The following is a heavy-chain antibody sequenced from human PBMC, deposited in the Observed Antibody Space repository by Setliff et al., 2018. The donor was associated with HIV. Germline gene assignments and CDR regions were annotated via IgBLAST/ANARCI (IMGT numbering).Heavy chain of an antibody. CDR3: ARDRTITIFGVVLSYMDV. J-gene: IGHJ6*03. CDR1: GGSISSYY. V-gene: IGHV4-4*08. CDR2: IYTSGST. Sequence: KTSETLSLTCTVSGGSISSYYWSWIRQPPGKGLEWIGYIYTSGSTNYNPSLKSRVTISVDTSKNQFSLKLSSVTAADTAVYYCARDRTITIFGVVLSYMDVWGKGTTVT. D-gene: IGHD3-3*01.